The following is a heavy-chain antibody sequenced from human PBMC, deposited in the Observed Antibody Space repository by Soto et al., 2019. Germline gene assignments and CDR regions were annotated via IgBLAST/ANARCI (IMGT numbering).Heavy chain of an antibody. CDR1: GGSISSGNYY. Sequence: PSETLSLTCTVSGGSISSGNYYWSWIRQPPGKGLEWIGFISYSGSTYYSLSLKSRVTISVDTSKNQFSLNLSFVTAADTAVYYCAREVGATGFDYWGQGTLVTAPQ. V-gene: IGHV4-30-4*01. J-gene: IGHJ4*02. D-gene: IGHD1-26*01. CDR2: ISYSGST. CDR3: AREVGATGFDY.